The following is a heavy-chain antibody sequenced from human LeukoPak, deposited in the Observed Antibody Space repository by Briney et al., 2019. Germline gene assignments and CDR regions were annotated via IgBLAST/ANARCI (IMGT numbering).Heavy chain of an antibody. CDR3: ARDGPHGDYEDY. CDR1: GFTFSDYY. CDR2: ISSSGGTI. V-gene: IGHV3-11*01. D-gene: IGHD4-17*01. J-gene: IGHJ4*02. Sequence: PGGALRLSCAASGFTFSDYYMSWVRQAPGKGREGISYISSSGGTIYYADSVVGRFTISRDNARNSLFLQMNSLRVEDTAVYYCARDGPHGDYEDYWGQGTLVTVSS.